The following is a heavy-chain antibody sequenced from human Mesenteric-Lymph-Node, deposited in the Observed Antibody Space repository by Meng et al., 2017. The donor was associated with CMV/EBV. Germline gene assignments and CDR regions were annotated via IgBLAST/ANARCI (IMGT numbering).Heavy chain of an antibody. CDR1: GFTFSSYA. J-gene: IGHJ5*02. CDR2: ISGSGHST. V-gene: IGHV3-23*01. D-gene: IGHD6-13*01. CDR3: AKDPQSSGWYNWFDP. Sequence: GESLKISCAASGFTFSSYAMSWVRQAPGKGLEWVSAISGSGHSTYSADSVKGRFTISRDNSKNTVYLQMNSLRAEDTAVYFCAKDPQSSGWYNWFDPWGQGTLVTVSS.